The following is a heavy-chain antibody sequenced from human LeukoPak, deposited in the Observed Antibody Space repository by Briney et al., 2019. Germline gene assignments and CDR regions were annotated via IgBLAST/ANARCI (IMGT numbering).Heavy chain of an antibody. CDR2: LNSNGRTT. CDR3: ARGSDETVTISGWFDP. D-gene: IGHD4-17*01. CDR1: GFTFSNYW. J-gene: IGHJ5*02. Sequence: GGSLRLSCAASGFTFSNYWMHWVRQGPGKGLVWVSRLNSNGRTTTYADSVKGRFTISRDNAKNTLYLQMNSLRAEDTAVYYCARGSDETVTISGWFDPWGQGTLVTVSS. V-gene: IGHV3-74*01.